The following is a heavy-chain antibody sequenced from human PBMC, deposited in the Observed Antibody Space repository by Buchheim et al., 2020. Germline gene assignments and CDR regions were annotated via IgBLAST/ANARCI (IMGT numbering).Heavy chain of an antibody. V-gene: IGHV3-21*01. CDR3: ARSWTRSWIQLWFFDY. CDR2: ISSSSSYI. D-gene: IGHD5-18*01. Sequence: EVQLVESGGGLVKPGGSLRLSCAASGFTFSSYSMNWVRQAPGKGLEWVSSISSSSSYIYYADSVKGRFTISRDKAKNSLYLQMNSLRAEDTAVYYCARSWTRSWIQLWFFDYWGQGTL. J-gene: IGHJ4*02. CDR1: GFTFSSYS.